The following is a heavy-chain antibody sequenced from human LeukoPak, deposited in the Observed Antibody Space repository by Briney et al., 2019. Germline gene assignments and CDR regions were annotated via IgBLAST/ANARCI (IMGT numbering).Heavy chain of an antibody. V-gene: IGHV3-30-3*01. CDR3: AKSGIAAAGQRGYFDY. D-gene: IGHD6-13*01. CDR2: ISYDGSNK. J-gene: IGHJ4*02. Sequence: GGSLRLSCAASGFTFSSYAMHWVRQAPGKGLEWVAVISYDGSNKYYADSVKGRFTISRDNSKNTVYLQMNSLRGEDTAVYYCAKSGIAAAGQRGYFDYWGQGTLVTVSS. CDR1: GFTFSSYA.